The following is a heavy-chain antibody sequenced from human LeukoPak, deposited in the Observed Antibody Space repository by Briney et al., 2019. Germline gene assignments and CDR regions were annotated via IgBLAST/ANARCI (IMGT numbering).Heavy chain of an antibody. Sequence: GSVKVSCKASGDTCTGYYMHWVRQAPGQGLEWMGWINPNSGCTNYAQKFQGRVTMTRDTSISTAYMELSRLRSDDTAVYYCASGYCSGGSCYTIFDYWGQGTLVTVSS. CDR3: ASGYCSGGSCYTIFDY. CDR1: GDTCTGYY. J-gene: IGHJ4*02. D-gene: IGHD2-15*01. CDR2: INPNSGCT. V-gene: IGHV1-2*02.